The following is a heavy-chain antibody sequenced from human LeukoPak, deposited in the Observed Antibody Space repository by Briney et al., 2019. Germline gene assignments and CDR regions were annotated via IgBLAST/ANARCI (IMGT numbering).Heavy chain of an antibody. Sequence: GGSLRLSCAASGFTFSTYWMTWVRQAPGKGLEWVANIKNDGSVRYYVESVKGRFTISRDNAKNSLYLQMNSLRAEDTAVYYCATDRKNTVATFDFWGQGTLVTVSS. D-gene: IGHD5-12*01. CDR2: IKNDGSVR. V-gene: IGHV3-7*03. CDR3: ATDRKNTVATFDF. CDR1: GFTFSTYW. J-gene: IGHJ4*02.